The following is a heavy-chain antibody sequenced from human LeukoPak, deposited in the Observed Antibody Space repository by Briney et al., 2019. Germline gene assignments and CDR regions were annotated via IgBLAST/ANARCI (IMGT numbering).Heavy chain of an antibody. J-gene: IGHJ4*02. Sequence: GGSLRLSCAASGFTVSSNYMSWVRQAPGKGLEWVSVIYSGGSTYYADSVKGRFTISRDNSKNTLYLQMNSLRAEDTAVYYCGGFQVVPAAIAVGYWGQGTLVTVSS. CDR1: GFTVSSNY. CDR3: GGFQVVPAAIAVGY. CDR2: IYSGGST. D-gene: IGHD2-2*02. V-gene: IGHV3-53*01.